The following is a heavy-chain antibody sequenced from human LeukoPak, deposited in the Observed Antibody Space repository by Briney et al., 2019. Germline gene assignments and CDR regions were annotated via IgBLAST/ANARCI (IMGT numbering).Heavy chain of an antibody. J-gene: IGHJ6*02. V-gene: IGHV4-59*01. CDR3: ARTVPRYYGMDV. D-gene: IGHD4-17*01. CDR1: GGSISSYY. Sequence: PSETLSLTCTVSGGSISSYYWSWIRQPPGKGLEWIGYISYSGSTNYNPSLKSRVTISVDTSKNQFSLKLSSVTAADTAVYYCARTVPRYYGMDVWGQGTTVTVSS. CDR2: ISYSGST.